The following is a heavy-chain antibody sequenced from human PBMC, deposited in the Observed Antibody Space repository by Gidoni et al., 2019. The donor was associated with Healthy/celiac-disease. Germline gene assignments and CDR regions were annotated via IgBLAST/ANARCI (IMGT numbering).Heavy chain of an antibody. CDR3: ARGTPHYYGSGSYYLDY. D-gene: IGHD3-10*01. CDR2: IYSGGST. CDR1: GFTVSSNY. V-gene: IGHV3-66*01. Sequence: EVQLVESGGGLVQPGGSLRLSCAASGFTVSSNYMSWVRQAPGKGLEWVSVIYSGGSTYYADSVKGRFTISRDNSKNTLYLQMNSLRAEDTAVYYCARGTPHYYGSGSYYLDYWGQGTLVTVSS. J-gene: IGHJ4*02.